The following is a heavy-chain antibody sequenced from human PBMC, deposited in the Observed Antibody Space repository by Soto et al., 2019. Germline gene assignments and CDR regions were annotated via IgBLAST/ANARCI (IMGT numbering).Heavy chain of an antibody. CDR3: ARNSYYYDSSASYSY. CDR1: GASINSGGYH. V-gene: IGHV4-61*08. Sequence: SQTLSLTCTASGASINSGGYHWSWIRQHRGKGLEWIGYIYYSGSTNYNPSLKSRVTISVDTSKNQFSLKLSSVTAADTAVHYCARNSYYYDSSASYSYWGQGILPTVSS. CDR2: IYYSGST. J-gene: IGHJ4*02. D-gene: IGHD3-22*01.